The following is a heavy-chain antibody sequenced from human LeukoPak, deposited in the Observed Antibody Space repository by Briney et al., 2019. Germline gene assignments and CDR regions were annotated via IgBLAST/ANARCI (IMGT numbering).Heavy chain of an antibody. V-gene: IGHV1-69*06. Sequence: SVKVSCKASGGTFSSYAISWVRQAPGQGLEWMGGIIPIFGTANYAQKFQGRVTITADKSTSTAYMELSSLRSEDTAVYYCARARDYDYVWGSYRPNAFDIWGQGTMVTVSS. J-gene: IGHJ3*02. D-gene: IGHD3-16*02. CDR2: IIPIFGTA. CDR3: ARARDYDYVWGSYRPNAFDI. CDR1: GGTFSSYA.